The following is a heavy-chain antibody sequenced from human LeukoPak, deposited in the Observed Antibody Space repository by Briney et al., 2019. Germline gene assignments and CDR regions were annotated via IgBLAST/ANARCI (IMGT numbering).Heavy chain of an antibody. CDR2: IYYSGST. Sequence: SETLSLTCTVSGGSISSSCYYWGWLREPPGKGLEWIGSIYYSGSTYYNPSLKSRVTISVDTSKNQFSLKLSSVTAADTAVYYCASRSSGWYGDAFDIWGQGTMVTVSS. D-gene: IGHD6-19*01. V-gene: IGHV4-39*01. CDR1: GGSISSSCYY. CDR3: ASRSSGWYGDAFDI. J-gene: IGHJ3*02.